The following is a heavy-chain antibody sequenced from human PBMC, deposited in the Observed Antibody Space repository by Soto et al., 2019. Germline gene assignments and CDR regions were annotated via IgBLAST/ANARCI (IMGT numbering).Heavy chain of an antibody. D-gene: IGHD6-19*01. J-gene: IGHJ6*02. CDR1: GFNFGAYA. CDR2: ISGSSSGT. V-gene: IGHV3-23*01. CDR3: AKDRSENFWVYYYAMDV. Sequence: EARLLESGGGLIQPGGSLRLSCEASGFNFGAYAMRWVRQAPGKGLEWVSGISGSSSGTYYTDSVKGRFTISRDNSKNTVYLQMRSLRGEDTAVYYCAKDRSENFWVYYYAMDVWGQGTAVTVSS.